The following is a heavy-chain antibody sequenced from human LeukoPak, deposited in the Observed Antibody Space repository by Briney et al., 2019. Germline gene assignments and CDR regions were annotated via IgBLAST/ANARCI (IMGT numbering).Heavy chain of an antibody. CDR1: GYTFTSYY. Sequence: ASVKVSCKASGYTFTSYYMHWVRQAPGRGLEWMGIINPSGGSTSYAQKFQGRVTMTRDTSTSTVYMELSSLRSEDTAVYYCASNKIAVAGPDAFDIWGQGTMVTVSS. CDR3: ASNKIAVAGPDAFDI. CDR2: INPSGGST. V-gene: IGHV1-46*01. D-gene: IGHD6-19*01. J-gene: IGHJ3*02.